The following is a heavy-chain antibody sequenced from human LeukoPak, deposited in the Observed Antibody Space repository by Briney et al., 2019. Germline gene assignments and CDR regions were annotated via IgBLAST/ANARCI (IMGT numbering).Heavy chain of an antibody. J-gene: IGHJ4*02. CDR2: INHSGST. Sequence: SKTLSLTCAVYGVSFSGYYWSWIRQPPGKGLEWIGEINHSGSTNYNPSLKSRVTISVDTSKNQFSLKLSSVTAADTAVYYCARSRYRSWYDFDYWGQGTLVTVSS. CDR3: ARSRYRSWYDFDY. V-gene: IGHV4-34*01. CDR1: GVSFSGYY. D-gene: IGHD6-13*01.